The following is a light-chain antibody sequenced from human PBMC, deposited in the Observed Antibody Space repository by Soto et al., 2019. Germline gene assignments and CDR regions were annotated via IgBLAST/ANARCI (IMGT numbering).Light chain of an antibody. Sequence: DIQMTQSPSSLSASVGDRVTITCQASQDISNYLNWYQQTKGKAPKLLIYDASNLETGVPSRFSGSGSGTDFTFTISRLQPEDIATYYCQQYDNLPITFGQGTRLEIK. CDR1: QDISNY. CDR2: DAS. J-gene: IGKJ5*01. CDR3: QQYDNLPIT. V-gene: IGKV1-33*01.